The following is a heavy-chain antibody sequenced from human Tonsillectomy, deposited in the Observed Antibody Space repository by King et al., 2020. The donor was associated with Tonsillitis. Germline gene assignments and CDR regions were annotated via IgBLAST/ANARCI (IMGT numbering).Heavy chain of an antibody. CDR3: VRDRPAAGTDYYYYMDV. CDR1: GYTFTGYF. Sequence: QLVQSGAEVKKPGASVKVSCKTSGYTFTGYFIHWVRQAPGQGLEWMGWINPNSGATNYAQKFQGRVTITRDTSISTAYMELSRLRSDDTALYYCVRDRPAAGTDYYYYMDVWGKGTTVTVSS. J-gene: IGHJ6*03. D-gene: IGHD6-13*01. CDR2: INPNSGAT. V-gene: IGHV1-2*02.